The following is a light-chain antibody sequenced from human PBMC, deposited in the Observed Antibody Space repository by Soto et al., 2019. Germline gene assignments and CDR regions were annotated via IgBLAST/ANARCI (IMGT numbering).Light chain of an antibody. Sequence: EIVMTQSPATLSVSPGESATLSVRASQSVGSDLAWYQQKPGQAPRLLIYGASNRATGIPDRFSGSGSGKDFTLTISRLEPEDFAVYYCKQYGSSGTFGQGTKVDIK. V-gene: IGKV3-20*01. CDR2: GAS. CDR3: KQYGSSGT. J-gene: IGKJ1*01. CDR1: QSVGSD.